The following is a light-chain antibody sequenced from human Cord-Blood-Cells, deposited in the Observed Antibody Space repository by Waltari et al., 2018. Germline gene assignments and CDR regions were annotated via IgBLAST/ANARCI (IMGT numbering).Light chain of an antibody. Sequence: QPVLTQPPSASGTPAQRVPISCSGSRSNNGSNDVYCYQQLPGTAPKPLIYRNNQRPSGVPDRFSGSKSGTSASLAISGLRSEDEADYYCAAWDDSLSGYVFGTGTKVTVL. CDR1: RSNNGSND. CDR3: AAWDDSLSGYV. CDR2: RNN. J-gene: IGLJ1*01. V-gene: IGLV1-47*01.